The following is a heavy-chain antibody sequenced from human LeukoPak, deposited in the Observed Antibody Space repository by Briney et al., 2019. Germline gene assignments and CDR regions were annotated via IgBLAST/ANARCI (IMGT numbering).Heavy chain of an antibody. V-gene: IGHV4-59*01. J-gene: IGHJ4*02. CDR3: ARWADSGYDSHFDY. CDR1: GGSISSYY. CDR2: IYYSGST. D-gene: IGHD5-12*01. Sequence: SETLSLTCTVSGGSISSYYWSWIRQPPGKGLEWIGYIYYSGSTNYNPSLKSRVTISVDTSKNQFSLKLSSVTAADTAVYYCARWADSGYDSHFDYWGQGTLVTVSS.